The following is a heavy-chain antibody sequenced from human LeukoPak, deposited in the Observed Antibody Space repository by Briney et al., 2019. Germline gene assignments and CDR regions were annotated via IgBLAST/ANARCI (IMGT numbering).Heavy chain of an antibody. D-gene: IGHD5-18*01. V-gene: IGHV1-18*01. CDR3: ARGRPRRGYSYGSFDY. CDR2: ISAYNGNT. Sequence: ASVKVSCKASGYTFTSYGISGVRQAPGQGLEWMGWISAYNGNTNYAQKLQGRVTMTTDTSASTAYMELRSLRSDDTAVYYCARGRPRRGYSYGSFDYWGQGTLVTVSS. CDR1: GYTFTSYG. J-gene: IGHJ4*02.